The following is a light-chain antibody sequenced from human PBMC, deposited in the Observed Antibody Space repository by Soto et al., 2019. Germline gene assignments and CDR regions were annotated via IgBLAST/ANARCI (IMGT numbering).Light chain of an antibody. CDR3: RQRSKRPGT. CDR2: YTS. V-gene: IGKV3-11*01. Sequence: EIVLTQSPGTLSLSPGERATLSCRASQSVSNYLSGYQQKPRHAPSRLIYYTSNSATARPASFIGSGSGTDFSPTISSRVDEDFAVYYCRQRSKRPGTFGGGTKVDIK. CDR1: QSVSNY. J-gene: IGKJ4*02.